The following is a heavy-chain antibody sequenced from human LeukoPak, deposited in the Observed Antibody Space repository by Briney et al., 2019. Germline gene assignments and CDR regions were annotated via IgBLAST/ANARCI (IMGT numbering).Heavy chain of an antibody. CDR2: ISGSGGST. CDR1: GFTFDDYA. V-gene: IGHV3-23*01. D-gene: IGHD1-26*01. CDR3: ARELREHGVFDI. Sequence: PRGSLRLSCAASGFTFDDYAMHWVRQAPGKGLEWVSAISGSGGSTYYAASVKGRFSISRDNSKNTVYLQMSSLRAEDTAIYYCARELREHGVFDIWGQGTTVTVSS. J-gene: IGHJ3*02.